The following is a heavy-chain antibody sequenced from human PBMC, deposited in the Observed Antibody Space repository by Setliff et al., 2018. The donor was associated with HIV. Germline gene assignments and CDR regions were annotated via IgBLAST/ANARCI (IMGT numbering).Heavy chain of an antibody. Sequence: ETLSLTCAVYGASFSDYYWNWIRQPPGKGLEWIGEVNHSGSTNYNPSLKSRVTISVDTSKNQFSLKLSSVTAADTAVYYCARGGENMKNYYYYYMDVWGKGTTVTVSS. J-gene: IGHJ6*03. V-gene: IGHV4-34*01. CDR2: VNHSGST. CDR1: GASFSDYY. CDR3: ARGGENMKNYYYYYMDV. D-gene: IGHD3-16*01.